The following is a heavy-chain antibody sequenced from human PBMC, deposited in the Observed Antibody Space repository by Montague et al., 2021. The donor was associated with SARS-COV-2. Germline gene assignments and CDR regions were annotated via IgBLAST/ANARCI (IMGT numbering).Heavy chain of an antibody. Sequence: SLRLSCAASGFTFSSYAMSWVRQAPGKGLEWVSAISGSGSSAYYADSVKGRFTISRDNSKNTLYLQMNSLRAEDTAVYYCEKGDVDTAMAFEYWGQGTLVTVSS. CDR2: ISGSGSSA. J-gene: IGHJ4*02. CDR1: GFTFSSYA. D-gene: IGHD5-18*01. V-gene: IGHV3-23*01. CDR3: EKGDVDTAMAFEY.